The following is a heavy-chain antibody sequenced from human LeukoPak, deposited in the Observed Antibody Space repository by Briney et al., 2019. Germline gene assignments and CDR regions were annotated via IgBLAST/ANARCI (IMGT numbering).Heavy chain of an antibody. CDR2: ISWNSGSI. J-gene: IGHJ3*02. Sequence: GGSLRLSCAASGFTFDDYAMHWVRQAPGKGLEWVSGISWNSGSIGYADSVKGRFTISRDNAKNSLYLQMNSLRAEDMALYYCVKDTEYSSSWSAFDIWGHGTMVTVSS. CDR3: VKDTEYSSSWSAFDI. D-gene: IGHD6-13*01. V-gene: IGHV3-9*03. CDR1: GFTFDDYA.